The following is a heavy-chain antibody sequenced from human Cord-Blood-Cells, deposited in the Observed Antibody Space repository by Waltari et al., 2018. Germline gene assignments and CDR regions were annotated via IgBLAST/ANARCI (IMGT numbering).Heavy chain of an antibody. D-gene: IGHD2-2*02. J-gene: IGHJ3*02. Sequence: QVQLQESGTGLVKPSQTLSLTCPVSGGSISSGGYYWSWISQHPGKGLEWIGYIYYSGSTYFNPSLKSRVTISVDTSKNQFSLKLSSVTAADTAVYYCARIVVPAAIAEGGGAFDIWGQGTMVTVSS. V-gene: IGHV4-31*03. CDR3: ARIVVPAAIAEGGGAFDI. CDR2: IYYSGST. CDR1: GGSISSGGYY.